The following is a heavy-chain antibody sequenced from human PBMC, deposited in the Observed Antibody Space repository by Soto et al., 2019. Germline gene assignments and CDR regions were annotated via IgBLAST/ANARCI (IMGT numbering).Heavy chain of an antibody. CDR3: ASRSFRDYGDV. D-gene: IGHD4-17*01. V-gene: IGHV1-69*02. CDR1: GGSFSSYT. CDR2: IIPILGIA. J-gene: IGHJ6*02. Sequence: QVQLVQSGAEVKKPGSSVKVSCKASGGSFSSYTISWVRQAPGQGLEWMGRIIPILGIANYAQKFQGRVTITADKSTSTAYMELSSLRSEDTAVYYCASRSFRDYGDVWGQGTTVTVSS.